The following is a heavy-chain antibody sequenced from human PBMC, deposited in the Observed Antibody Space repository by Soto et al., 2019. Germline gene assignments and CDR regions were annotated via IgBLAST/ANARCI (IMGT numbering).Heavy chain of an antibody. CDR3: ARVWGGAFDF. CDR2: IYYSGST. CDR1: GGSVSSGSYY. Sequence: PSETLSLTCTVSGGSVSSGSYYWSWIRQPPGKGREWIGYIYYSGSTKYNPSLKSRVTISVDTSKNRFSLRLSSVTAADTAVYYCARVWGGAFDFWGQGTMVTVSS. V-gene: IGHV4-61*01. J-gene: IGHJ3*01. D-gene: IGHD3-10*01.